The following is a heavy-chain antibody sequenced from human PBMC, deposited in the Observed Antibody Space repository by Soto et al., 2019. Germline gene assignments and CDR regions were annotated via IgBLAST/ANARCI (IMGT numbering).Heavy chain of an antibody. J-gene: IGHJ6*02. D-gene: IGHD3-10*01. CDR3: ARDLREVRGVIISRGFKDPYYYGMDV. V-gene: IGHV5-51*01. CDR2: VYPGDSDA. CDR1: GCTFSGYW. Sequence: PGESLKISCKGSGCTFSGYWIGWVRQMPGKGLEWMGVVYPGDSDATYSPSFQGRFTISRDNSKNTLYLQMNSLRAEDTAVYYCARDLREVRGVIISRGFKDPYYYGMDVWGQGTTVTVSS.